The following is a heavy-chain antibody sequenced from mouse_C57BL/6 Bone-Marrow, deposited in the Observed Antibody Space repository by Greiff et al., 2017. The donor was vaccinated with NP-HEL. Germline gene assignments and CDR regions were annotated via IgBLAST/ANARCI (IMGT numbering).Heavy chain of an antibody. Sequence: EVKLQESGGGLVQPGGSLSLSCAASGFTFTDYYMSWVRQPPGKALEWLGFIRNKANGYTTEYSASVKGRFTISRDNSQSILYLQMNALRAEDSATYYCARRITTVGPGLWYFDVWGTGTTVTVSS. CDR3: ARRITTVGPGLWYFDV. CDR1: GFTFTDYY. CDR2: IRNKANGYTT. D-gene: IGHD1-1*01. V-gene: IGHV7-3*01. J-gene: IGHJ1*03.